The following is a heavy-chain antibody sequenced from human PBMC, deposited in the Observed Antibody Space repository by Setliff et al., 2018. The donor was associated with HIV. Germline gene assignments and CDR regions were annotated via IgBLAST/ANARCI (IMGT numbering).Heavy chain of an antibody. CDR1: GGSVSSGSYY. J-gene: IGHJ1*01. Sequence: KPSETLSLTCTVSGGSVSSGSYYWSWIRQPAGKGLEWIGHIYTSGSTDYNPSLKSRVAISVDMSKNQFSLILSSVTAADTAVYYCAGIIATPGTTWGQGTLVTVSS. CDR2: IYTSGST. D-gene: IGHD6-13*01. CDR3: AGIIATPGTT. V-gene: IGHV4-61*10.